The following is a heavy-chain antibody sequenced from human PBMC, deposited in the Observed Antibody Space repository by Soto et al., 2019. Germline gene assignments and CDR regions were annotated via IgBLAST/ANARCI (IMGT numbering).Heavy chain of an antibody. D-gene: IGHD3-22*01. V-gene: IGHV3-30*18. CDR2: ISYDGSNK. Sequence: PVGSLRLSCAASGFTFSSYGMHWVRQAPGKGLEWVAVISYDGSNKYYADSVKGRFTISRDNSKNTLYLQMNSLRAEDTAVYYCANPNYYDSRSFAYWGQGTLVTVSS. CDR3: ANPNYYDSRSFAY. CDR1: GFTFSSYG. J-gene: IGHJ4*02.